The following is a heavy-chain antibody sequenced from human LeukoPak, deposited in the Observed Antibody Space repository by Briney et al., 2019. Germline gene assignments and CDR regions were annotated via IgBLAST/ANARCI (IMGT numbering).Heavy chain of an antibody. Sequence: GGSLRLSCAASGFTVSSNYMSWVRQAPGKGLGWVSVIYSGGSTYYADSVKGRFTISRDNSKNTLYLQMNSLRAEDTAVYYCATGGYDILTGPLTRDYWGQGTLVTVSS. CDR3: ATGGYDILTGPLTRDY. D-gene: IGHD3-9*01. CDR1: GFTVSSNY. CDR2: IYSGGST. V-gene: IGHV3-66*01. J-gene: IGHJ4*02.